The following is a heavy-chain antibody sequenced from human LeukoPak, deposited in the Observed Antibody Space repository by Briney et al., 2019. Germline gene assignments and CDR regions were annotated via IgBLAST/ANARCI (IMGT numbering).Heavy chain of an antibody. CDR1: GFTFSSYA. Sequence: GGSLRLSCAASGFTFSSYAMSWVRQAPGKGLEWVSAISGSGGSTYYADSVKGRFTISRDNSKNTLCLQMNSLRAEDTAVYYCAKDPGTNWGFSLFDYWGQGTLVTVSS. CDR2: ISGSGGST. D-gene: IGHD7-27*01. J-gene: IGHJ4*02. V-gene: IGHV3-23*01. CDR3: AKDPGTNWGFSLFDY.